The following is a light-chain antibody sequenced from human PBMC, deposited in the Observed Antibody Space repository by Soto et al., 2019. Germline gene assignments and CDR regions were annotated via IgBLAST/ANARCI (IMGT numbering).Light chain of an antibody. CDR1: SGHSSYA. J-gene: IGLJ1*01. Sequence: QAMLTQSPSASASLGASVKLTCTLSSGHSSYAIAWHQQQPEKGPRYLMKLNSDGSHSKGDGIPDRFSGSSPGAERYLTISSLQSEDEADYYCQTWGTGIHYVFGTGTKVTVL. CDR3: QTWGTGIHYV. V-gene: IGLV4-69*01. CDR2: LNSDGSH.